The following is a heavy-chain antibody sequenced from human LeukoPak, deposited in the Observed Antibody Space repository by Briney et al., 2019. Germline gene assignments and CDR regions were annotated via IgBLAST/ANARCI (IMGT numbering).Heavy chain of an antibody. Sequence: SETLSLTCTVSGGSISSYYWSWIRQPPGKGLEWIGYIYCSGSTNYNPSVKSRVTISIDTSKNQFSLKLNSVTAADTAVYYCARHRGDGSSWYWFDPWGQGTLVTVSS. CDR2: IYCSGST. V-gene: IGHV4-59*08. CDR3: ARHRGDGSSWYWFDP. CDR1: GGSISSYY. J-gene: IGHJ5*02. D-gene: IGHD6-13*01.